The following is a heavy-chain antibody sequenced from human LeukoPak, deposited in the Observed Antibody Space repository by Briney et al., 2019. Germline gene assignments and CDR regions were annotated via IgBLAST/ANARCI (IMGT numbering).Heavy chain of an antibody. V-gene: IGHV3-7*01. CDR1: RFTFTDYW. CDR2: IKRDGSEK. J-gene: IGHJ4*02. Sequence: PGRSLRLSCAASRFTFTDYWMSWVRQVPGKGLEWVANIKRDGSEKYYVDSVKGRFTISRDNAKNSLYLQMNSLRTEDTAVYYCARGRGSWYGVYFDYWGQGTLVTVSS. CDR3: ARGRGSWYGVYFDY. D-gene: IGHD6-13*01.